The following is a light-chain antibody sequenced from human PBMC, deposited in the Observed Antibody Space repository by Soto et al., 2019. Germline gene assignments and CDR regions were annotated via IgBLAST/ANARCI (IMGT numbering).Light chain of an antibody. CDR1: SGDVGDYHY. CDR3: CSYAGGYTFV. J-gene: IGLJ1*01. V-gene: IGLV2-11*01. CDR2: DVS. Sequence: QSALPQPRSVSGSPGQSVTISCTGTSGDVGDYHYVSWYQQHPGKAPKLIIFDVSKRPSGVPDRFSGSRSGNTASLTISGLQAEDDADYYCCSYAGGYTFVFGTGNKVTVL.